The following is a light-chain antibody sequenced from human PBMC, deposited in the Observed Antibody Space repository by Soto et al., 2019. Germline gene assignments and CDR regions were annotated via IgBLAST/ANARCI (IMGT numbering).Light chain of an antibody. CDR2: DNN. CDR1: SSNIGSNN. J-gene: IGLJ2*01. Sequence: QSVLTQPPSASGTPGQRVTISCSGSSSNIGSNNVNCYQQVPGTAPKLLIYDNNQWPSGVPDRFSGSKSGTSASLAISGLQSEDEADYYCAAWDDSLNGLVFGGGTKLPVL. V-gene: IGLV1-44*01. CDR3: AAWDDSLNGLV.